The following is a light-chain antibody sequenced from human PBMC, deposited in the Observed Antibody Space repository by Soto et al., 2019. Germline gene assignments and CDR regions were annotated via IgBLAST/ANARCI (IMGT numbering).Light chain of an antibody. V-gene: IGLV4-69*01. CDR3: QAWATGIQV. J-gene: IGLJ3*02. CDR2: VNSDGSH. Sequence: QSVLTQSPSASASLGASVKLTCTLSSGHSSNAIAWHQQQPEKGPRYLMKVNSDGSHNKGDGIPDRFSGSSSGAERHLTISSLQSEDEADYYCQAWATGIQVFGGGTKLTVL. CDR1: SGHSSNA.